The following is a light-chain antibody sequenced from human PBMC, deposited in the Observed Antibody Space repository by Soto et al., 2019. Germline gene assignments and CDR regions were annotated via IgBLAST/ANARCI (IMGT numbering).Light chain of an antibody. CDR3: QQSHNWPRT. V-gene: IGKV3-11*01. CDR1: QRVSTF. J-gene: IGKJ1*01. Sequence: EIVLTQSPSTLSLAPGDRAPLSRRASQRVSTFLAWYQQRPGQAPRLLISEASNRATGIPARFSGSGSGTDFTLTISSLEPEDFAVYYCQQSHNWPRTLGQGTKGGYQ. CDR2: EAS.